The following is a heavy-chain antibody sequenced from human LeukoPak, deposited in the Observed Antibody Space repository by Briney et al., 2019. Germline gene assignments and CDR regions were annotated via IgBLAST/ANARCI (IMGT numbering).Heavy chain of an antibody. J-gene: IGHJ3*02. Sequence: PGGSLRLSCAASGFTFDDYAMHWVRQAPGKGLEWVSGISWNSGSIGYADSVKGRFTNSRDNAKNSLYLQMNSLRAEDMALYYCAKGDDSSGFDAFDIWGQGTMVTVSS. CDR1: GFTFDDYA. CDR3: AKGDDSSGFDAFDI. V-gene: IGHV3-9*03. D-gene: IGHD3-22*01. CDR2: ISWNSGSI.